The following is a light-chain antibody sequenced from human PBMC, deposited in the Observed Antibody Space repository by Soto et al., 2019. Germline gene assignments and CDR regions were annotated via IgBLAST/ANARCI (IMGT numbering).Light chain of an antibody. CDR3: SSYTSSSTLV. CDR1: SSDIGSYNY. V-gene: IGLV2-14*01. Sequence: QFVLTQPPSVSGAPGQRVTISCTGTSSDIGSYNYVSWYQQHPGKAPKLMIYDVSNRPSGVSDRFSGSKSDNTASLTISGLQAEDEADYYCSSYTSSSTLVFGGGTKLTVL. J-gene: IGLJ2*01. CDR2: DVS.